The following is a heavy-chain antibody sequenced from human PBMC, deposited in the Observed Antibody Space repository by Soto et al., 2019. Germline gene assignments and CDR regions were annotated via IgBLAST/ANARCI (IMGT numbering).Heavy chain of an antibody. J-gene: IGHJ4*02. Sequence: GGSLRLSCAASGFTVSSNYMNWVRQAPGKGLEWVAVIYSGSSTYNADSVNGRLTSSRDNSKNTVYLQMNSLRAEDAAVHDCARVGYSYGRSDYWGQGTLVTVSS. CDR2: IYSGSST. CDR1: GFTVSSNY. V-gene: IGHV3-53*01. D-gene: IGHD5-18*01. CDR3: ARVGYSYGRSDY.